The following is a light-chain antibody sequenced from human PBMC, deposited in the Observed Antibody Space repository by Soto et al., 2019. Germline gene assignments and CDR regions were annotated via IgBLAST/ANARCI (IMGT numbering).Light chain of an antibody. CDR2: AAS. J-gene: IGKJ4*01. CDR3: QQADSLPLT. V-gene: IGKV1-12*01. CDR1: RDISSW. Sequence: DIQLTQSPSSVSASVGDRVTITCRASRDISSWLAWYQQKPGQVPNTLVFAASTLQRGVPTRFSGRGSGTEFTLTIDSLQPEDFATYYCQQADSLPLTFGGGTKVDIK.